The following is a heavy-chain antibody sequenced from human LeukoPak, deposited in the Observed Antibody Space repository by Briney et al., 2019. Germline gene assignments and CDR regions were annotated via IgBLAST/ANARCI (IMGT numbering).Heavy chain of an antibody. D-gene: IGHD2-2*01. CDR3: ARHPDCTRTSCYVDYYGMDV. CDR1: GCTFTSYW. Sequence: GESLKISCKGSGCTFTSYWIGWLRQMPGKGLEWMGIINPGDSDTRYSPSFQGEVTISADKSISAAYLQWSSLKASDTAMYYCARHPDCTRTSCYVDYYGMDVWGQGTTVTVSS. CDR2: INPGDSDT. V-gene: IGHV5-51*01. J-gene: IGHJ6*02.